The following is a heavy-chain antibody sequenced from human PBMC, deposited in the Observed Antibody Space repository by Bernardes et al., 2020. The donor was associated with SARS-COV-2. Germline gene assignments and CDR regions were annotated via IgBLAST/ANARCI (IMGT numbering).Heavy chain of an antibody. Sequence: SETLSLTCTVSGGSISSYYWSWIRQPPGKGLEWIGYIYYSGSTNYNPSLKSRVTISVDTSKNQFSLKLSSVTAADTAVYYCARDSSYSSGWKGFDYWGQGTLVTVSS. CDR1: GGSISSYY. D-gene: IGHD6-19*01. J-gene: IGHJ4*02. CDR3: ARDSSYSSGWKGFDY. CDR2: IYYSGST. V-gene: IGHV4-59*01.